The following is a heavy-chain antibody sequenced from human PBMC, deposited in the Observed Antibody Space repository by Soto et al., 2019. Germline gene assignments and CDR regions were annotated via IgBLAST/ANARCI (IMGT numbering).Heavy chain of an antibody. D-gene: IGHD3-10*01. Sequence: GSLRLSCAASGFTFSSYAMSWVRQAPGKGLEWVSAISGSGGSTYYADSVKGRFTISRDNSKNTLYLQMNGLRAEDTAVYYCAKDGRVLLWFGGLSEYYFDYWGQGNLVTVSS. V-gene: IGHV3-23*01. CDR3: AKDGRVLLWFGGLSEYYFDY. CDR2: ISGSGGST. CDR1: GFTFSSYA. J-gene: IGHJ4*02.